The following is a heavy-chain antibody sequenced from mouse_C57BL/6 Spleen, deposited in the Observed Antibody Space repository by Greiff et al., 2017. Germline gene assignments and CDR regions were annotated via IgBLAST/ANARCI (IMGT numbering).Heavy chain of an antibody. CDR1: GYTFTDYY. D-gene: IGHD5-5*01. CDR2: INPNNGGT. J-gene: IGHJ4*01. V-gene: IGHV1-26*01. Sequence: EVQLQQSGPELVKPGASVKISCKASGYTFTDYYMNWVKQSHGKSLEWIGDINPNNGGTSYNQKFKGKATLTVDKSSSTAYMELRSLTSEDSAVYYCARRTPYEAMDYWGQGTSVTVSS. CDR3: ARRTPYEAMDY.